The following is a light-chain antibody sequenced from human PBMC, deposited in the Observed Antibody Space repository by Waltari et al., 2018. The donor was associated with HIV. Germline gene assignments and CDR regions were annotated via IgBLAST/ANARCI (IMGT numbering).Light chain of an antibody. J-gene: IGLJ3*02. CDR1: SPHIRRND. Sequence: QPVLTQTPSTSGTPGPRATISCSGSSPHIRRNDVYWYQQPPGTAPKLLIHRNNQRPSGVPDRVSGSKSGTSASLAISGLRSEDEADYYCAAWDDSLSGWVFGGGTKLTVL. V-gene: IGLV1-47*01. CDR2: RNN. CDR3: AAWDDSLSGWV.